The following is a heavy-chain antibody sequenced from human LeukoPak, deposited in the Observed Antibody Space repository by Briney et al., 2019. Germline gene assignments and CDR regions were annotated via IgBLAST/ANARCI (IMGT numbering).Heavy chain of an antibody. CDR1: GGSISSGGYY. Sequence: SQTLSLTCTVSGGSISSGGYYWSWIRQHPGKGLEWIGYIYYSGSTYYTPSLKSRVTISVDTSKNQFSLKLSSVTAADTAVYYCARVLAARGLNYYMDVWGKGTTVTVSS. D-gene: IGHD6-6*01. CDR2: IYYSGST. CDR3: ARVLAARGLNYYMDV. J-gene: IGHJ6*03. V-gene: IGHV4-31*03.